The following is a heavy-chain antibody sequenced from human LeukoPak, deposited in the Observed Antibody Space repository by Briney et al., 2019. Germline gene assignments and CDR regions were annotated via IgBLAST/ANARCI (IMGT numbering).Heavy chain of an antibody. J-gene: IGHJ5*02. Sequence: EASVKVSCKASGYTLTSYDINWVRQATGQGLEWMGWMNPNSGNTGYAQKFQGRVTITRNTSISTAYMELSSLRSEDTAVYYCARGRGSSTRSYNWFDPWGQGTLVTVSP. CDR1: GYTLTSYD. V-gene: IGHV1-8*03. CDR2: MNPNSGNT. D-gene: IGHD1-26*01. CDR3: ARGRGSSTRSYNWFDP.